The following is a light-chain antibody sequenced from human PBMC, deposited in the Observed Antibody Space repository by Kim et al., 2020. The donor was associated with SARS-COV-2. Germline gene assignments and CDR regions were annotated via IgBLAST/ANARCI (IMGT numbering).Light chain of an antibody. CDR2: KDS. Sequence: PGPTARITCSGDALPKQYAYWYQQKPGQAPVLVIYKDSQRPSGIPERFSGSSSGTTVTLTISGVQAEDEADYYCQSADSSGTYPVFGGGTQLTVL. J-gene: IGLJ2*01. V-gene: IGLV3-25*03. CDR1: ALPKQY. CDR3: QSADSSGTYPV.